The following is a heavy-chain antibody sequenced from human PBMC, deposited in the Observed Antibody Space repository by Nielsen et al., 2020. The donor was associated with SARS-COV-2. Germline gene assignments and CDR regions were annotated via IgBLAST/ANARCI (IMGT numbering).Heavy chain of an antibody. CDR3: ARDPAAAGNYYYYGMDV. V-gene: IGHV4-39*02. CDR1: GGSISSSSYY. J-gene: IGHJ6*02. D-gene: IGHD6-13*01. CDR2: IYYSGST. Sequence: GSPRLSCTVSGGSISSSSYYWGWIRQPPGKGLEWIGSIYYSGSTYYNPSLKSRVTISVDTSKNQFSLKLSSVTAADTAVYYCARDPAAAGNYYYYGMDVWGQGTTVTVSS.